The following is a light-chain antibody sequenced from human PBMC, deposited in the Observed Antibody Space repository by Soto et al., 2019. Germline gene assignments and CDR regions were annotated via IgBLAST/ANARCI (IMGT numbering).Light chain of an antibody. V-gene: IGKV3-15*01. J-gene: IGKJ1*01. CDR2: GAS. CDR3: QQYNNWPT. Sequence: IVMSQSPATLSVSQGERATLSCRTSPSVSSNLARYKQGPGQAPRLLIYGASTRATGIPARFSDSGSGTEFTLTIISLQSEDIAVYYCQQYNNWPTFGQGTKVDIK. CDR1: PSVSSN.